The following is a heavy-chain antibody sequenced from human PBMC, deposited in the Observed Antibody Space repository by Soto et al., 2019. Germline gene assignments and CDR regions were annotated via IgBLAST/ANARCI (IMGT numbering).Heavy chain of an antibody. Sequence: QVQLVQSGAEVKKPGASVKVSCKASGYTFTSYAMHWVRRAPGQRLEWMGWINAGNGNTKYSQKFQGRVTITRDTSASTAYMELSSLRSEDTAVYYCARRPAIFGVVDRGYWFDPWGQGTLVTVSS. J-gene: IGHJ5*02. CDR3: ARRPAIFGVVDRGYWFDP. CDR1: GYTFTSYA. CDR2: INAGNGNT. D-gene: IGHD3-3*01. V-gene: IGHV1-3*01.